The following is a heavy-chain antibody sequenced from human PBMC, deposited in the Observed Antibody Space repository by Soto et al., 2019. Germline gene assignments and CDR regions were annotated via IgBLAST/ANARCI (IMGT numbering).Heavy chain of an antibody. CDR2: IIPIFGTA. D-gene: IGHD5-12*01. V-gene: IGHV1-69*01. CDR1: GGTFSSYA. J-gene: IGHJ3*02. Sequence: QVQLVQSGAEVKKPGSSVKVSCKASGGTFSSYAISWVRQAPGQGLEWMGGIIPIFGTANYAQKFQGRVTITADESTSTAYMELSSLRSEDTAVYYCARDTTDIVATIGASDIWGQGTMVTVSS. CDR3: ARDTTDIVATIGASDI.